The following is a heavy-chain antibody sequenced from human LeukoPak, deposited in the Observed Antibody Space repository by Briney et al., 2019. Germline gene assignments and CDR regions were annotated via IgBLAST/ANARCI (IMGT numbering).Heavy chain of an antibody. CDR3: ARTTVTTYYYYYYMDV. D-gene: IGHD4-17*01. Sequence: RGSLRLSCATSGFTFSSYAMSWVRQAPGNGLKWCSGISGRDGSTYYADSVKGRFTISRDNSKNTLYLQMNSLRAEDTAVYYCARTTVTTYYYYYYMDVWGKGTTVTISS. CDR1: GFTFSSYA. J-gene: IGHJ6*03. V-gene: IGHV3-23*01. CDR2: ISGRDGST.